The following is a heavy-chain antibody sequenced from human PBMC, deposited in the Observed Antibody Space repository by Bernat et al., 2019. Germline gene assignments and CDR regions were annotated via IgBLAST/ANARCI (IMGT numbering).Heavy chain of an antibody. J-gene: IGHJ6*02. CDR3: ARGATTMVRGVITFYYYGMDV. D-gene: IGHD3-10*01. CDR1: GFTFSSYG. Sequence: QVQLVESGGGVVQPGRSLRLSCAASGFTFSSYGMHWVRQAPGKGLEWVAVIWYDGSNKYYADSVKSRFTISRDNSKNTLYLQMNSLRAEDTAVYYCARGATTMVRGVITFYYYGMDVWGQGTTVTVSS. V-gene: IGHV3-33*01. CDR2: IWYDGSNK.